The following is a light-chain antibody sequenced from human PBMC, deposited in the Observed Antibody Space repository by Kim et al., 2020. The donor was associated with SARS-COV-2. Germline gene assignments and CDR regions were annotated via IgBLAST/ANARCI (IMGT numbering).Light chain of an antibody. CDR2: GAS. V-gene: IGKV3-20*01. J-gene: IGKJ4*01. Sequence: EIVLTQSPGTLSLSPVETATLSCRASQSISSALLAWYQQRPGQAPRLLMSGASIRATGIPDRFSGSGSGTDFTLTISRLETDDFAVYYCQQYGTTPLTFGGGTKVDIK. CDR3: QQYGTTPLT. CDR1: QSISSAL.